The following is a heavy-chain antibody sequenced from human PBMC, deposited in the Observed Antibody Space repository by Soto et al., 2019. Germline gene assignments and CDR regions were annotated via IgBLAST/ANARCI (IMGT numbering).Heavy chain of an antibody. CDR2: IKQDGSEK. CDR1: GFTFSSYW. J-gene: IGHJ6*02. V-gene: IGHV3-7*03. Sequence: GGSLRLSCAASGFTFSSYWMSWVRQAPGKGLEWVANIKQDGSEKYYVDSVKGRFTISRDSAKNSLYLQMNSLRAEDTAVYYCARVANDFWSGYLRGYYGMDVWGQGTTVTVSS. D-gene: IGHD3-3*01. CDR3: ARVANDFWSGYLRGYYGMDV.